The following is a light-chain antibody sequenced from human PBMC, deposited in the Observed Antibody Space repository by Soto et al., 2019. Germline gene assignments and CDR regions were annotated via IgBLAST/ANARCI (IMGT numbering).Light chain of an antibody. CDR3: QQSYSTPWT. Sequence: DIQMTQSPSTLSASVGDSVTITCRASQGINSYLAWYQQKPGKAPKLLIYAASTLQAGVTSRFSGDGSGTEFTLTIRSLQPEDFATYYCQQSYSTPWTFGQGTKVDIK. CDR1: QGINSY. J-gene: IGKJ1*01. CDR2: AAS. V-gene: IGKV1-9*01.